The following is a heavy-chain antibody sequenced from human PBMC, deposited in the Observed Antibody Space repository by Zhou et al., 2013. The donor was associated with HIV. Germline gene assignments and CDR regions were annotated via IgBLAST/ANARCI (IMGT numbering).Heavy chain of an antibody. Sequence: QVQLVQSGAEVKKPGASVKVSCKASGYNFNSYGINWVREAPGQGLEWMGWISGSNGDTKYAQKFQGRVTMTTDTSTSTAYMEVRSLRSDDTAVYYCARQHGEGGTFPSDYWGQGTLVTVSS. J-gene: IGHJ4*02. CDR2: ISGSNGDT. V-gene: IGHV1-18*01. CDR3: ARQHGEGGTFPSDY. CDR1: GYNFNSYG. D-gene: IGHD1-26*01.